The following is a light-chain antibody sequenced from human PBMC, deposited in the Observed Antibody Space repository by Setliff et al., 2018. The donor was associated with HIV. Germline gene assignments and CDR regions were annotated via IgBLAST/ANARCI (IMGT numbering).Light chain of an antibody. CDR3: SSYTSGSTL. CDR1: SSDVGGYNY. J-gene: IGLJ1*01. V-gene: IGLV2-14*01. CDR2: EVS. Sequence: QSALAQPASVSGSPGQSITISCTGTSSDVGGYNYVSWYQQHPGKAPKLMIYEVSNRPSGVSNRFSGSKSGNTASLTISGLQAEDEADYYCSSYTSGSTLFGTGTKV.